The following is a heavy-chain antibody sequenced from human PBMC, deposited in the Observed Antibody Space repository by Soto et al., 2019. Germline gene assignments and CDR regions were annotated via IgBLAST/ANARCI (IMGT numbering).Heavy chain of an antibody. V-gene: IGHV3-49*04. CDR2: IRNKAYGGTT. CDR1: GFTFGDYA. Sequence: HPGGSLRLSCTASGFTFGDYAMSWVRQAPGKGLEWVGFIRNKAYGGTTEYAASVKGRFTISRDDSKSIAYLQMNSLKTEDTAVYYCTRDRITTFGVVSLFGMDVWGQGTTVTVSS. CDR3: TRDRITTFGVVSLFGMDV. D-gene: IGHD3-3*01. J-gene: IGHJ6*02.